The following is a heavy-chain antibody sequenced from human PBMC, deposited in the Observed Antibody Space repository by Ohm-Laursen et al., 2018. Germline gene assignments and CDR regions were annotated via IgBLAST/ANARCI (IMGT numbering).Heavy chain of an antibody. CDR3: IHISATGVY. CDR1: GFTFRSYA. D-gene: IGHD6-13*01. V-gene: IGHV3-15*01. Sequence: SLRLSCAASGFTFRSYAMFWVRQAPGKGLEWVGRIKSKTDGGTTDYATPVKSRFTISRDDSKNTLYLQMNSLKTEDTAVYYCIHISATGVYWGQGTLVTVSS. J-gene: IGHJ4*02. CDR2: IKSKTDGGTT.